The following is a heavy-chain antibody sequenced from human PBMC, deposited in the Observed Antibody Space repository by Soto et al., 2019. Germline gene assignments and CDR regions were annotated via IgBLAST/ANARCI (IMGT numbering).Heavy chain of an antibody. Sequence: SVKVSCKASGGTFSSYAISWVRQAPGQGLEWMGGIIPIFGTANYAQKFQGRVTITADESTSTAYMELSSLRSEDTAVYYCASDSSGYYYPGATTYYYYGMDVWGQGTTVTVSS. D-gene: IGHD3-22*01. V-gene: IGHV1-69*13. J-gene: IGHJ6*02. CDR1: GGTFSSYA. CDR3: ASDSSGYYYPGATTYYYYGMDV. CDR2: IIPIFGTA.